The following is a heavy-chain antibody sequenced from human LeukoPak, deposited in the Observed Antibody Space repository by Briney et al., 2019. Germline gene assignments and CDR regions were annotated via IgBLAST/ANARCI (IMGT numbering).Heavy chain of an antibody. D-gene: IGHD5-18*01. Sequence: GGSLRLSCAASGFTFSTYWMHWVRQAPGKGLVWVSRIDGDGSDTNFTDSVKGRFTISRDNAKNTVSLQMNSLRVEDTAVYYCVRGLDSYSYAYGLYWGQGTLVTVSS. V-gene: IGHV3-74*01. CDR2: IDGDGSDT. CDR3: VRGLDSYSYAYGLY. J-gene: IGHJ4*02. CDR1: GFTFSTYW.